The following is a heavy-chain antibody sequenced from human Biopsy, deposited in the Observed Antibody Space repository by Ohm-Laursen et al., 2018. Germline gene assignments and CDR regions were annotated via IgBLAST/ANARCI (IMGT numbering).Heavy chain of an antibody. J-gene: IGHJ4*02. CDR2: ILPFYGTT. Sequence: GASVKVSCKASGGTFTMFPISWVRQAPGQGLEWMGAILPFYGTTNFAQKFQGRVTPTADGSTSTAYMELSSLRSEDTGVYYCASSDGRSGSDYWGQGTLVTVSS. D-gene: IGHD3-10*01. V-gene: IGHV1-69*13. CDR3: ASSDGRSGSDY. CDR1: GGTFTMFP.